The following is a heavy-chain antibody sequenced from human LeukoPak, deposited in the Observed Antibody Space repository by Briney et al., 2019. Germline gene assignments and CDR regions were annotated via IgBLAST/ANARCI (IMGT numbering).Heavy chain of an antibody. CDR3: ARYGGFLDY. CDR2: ISYDGRNQ. V-gene: IGHV3-30*04. D-gene: IGHD3-16*01. CDR1: GFTFSNFA. J-gene: IGHJ4*02. Sequence: GGSLRLSCAASGFTFSNFAMHWVRQAPGKGLEWVAVISYDGRNQYYADSVKGRFTVSRDNSKSTLYLQMNRLRGEDTAVYNCARYGGFLDYWGQGTLVTVSS.